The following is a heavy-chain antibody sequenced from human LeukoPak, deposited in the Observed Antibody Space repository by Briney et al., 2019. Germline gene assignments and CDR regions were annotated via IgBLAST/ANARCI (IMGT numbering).Heavy chain of an antibody. J-gene: IGHJ6*03. CDR1: VGTFSSYA. CDR2: IIPIFGTA. V-gene: IGHV1-69*01. CDR3: ARDLAARGNYYYYYMDV. Sequence: SVKVSCKASVGTFSSYAISWVRQAPGQGLEWMGGIIPIFGTANYAQKFQGRVTITADESTSTAYMELSSLRSEDTAVYYCARDLAARGNYYYYYMDVWGKGTTVTVSS. D-gene: IGHD6-6*01.